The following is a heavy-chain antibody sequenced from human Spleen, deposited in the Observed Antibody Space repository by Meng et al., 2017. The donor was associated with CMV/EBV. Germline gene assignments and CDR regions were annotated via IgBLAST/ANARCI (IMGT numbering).Heavy chain of an antibody. CDR2: ISAYNGNT. J-gene: IGHJ6*02. V-gene: IGHV1-18*01. CDR1: GYTFTSYG. CDR3: ARAVTPFWSGNLGMDV. Sequence: ASVKVSCKASGYTFTSYGISWVRQAPGQGLEWMGWISAYNGNTNYAQKLQGRVTMTTDTSTSTAYMELRSLRSDDTAVYYCARAVTPFWSGNLGMDVWGQGTTVTVSS. D-gene: IGHD3-3*01.